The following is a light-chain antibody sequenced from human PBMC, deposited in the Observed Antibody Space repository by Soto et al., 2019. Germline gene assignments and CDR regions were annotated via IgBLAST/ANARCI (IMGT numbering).Light chain of an antibody. CDR3: QQADTFPWT. V-gene: IGKV1-33*01. CDR2: SAS. Sequence: IQMTHCPSSLSASVGDRVTITCQASQNINNYLNWYQQKPGRAPKLLIYSASALKRGVPSRFSGSGSGTDFALTVSSLQPEDFATYYCQQADTFPWTFGQGTKVDIK. CDR1: QNINNY. J-gene: IGKJ1*01.